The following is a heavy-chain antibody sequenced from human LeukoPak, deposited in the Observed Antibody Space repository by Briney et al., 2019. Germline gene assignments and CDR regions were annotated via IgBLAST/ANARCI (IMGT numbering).Heavy chain of an antibody. J-gene: IGHJ4*02. D-gene: IGHD3-9*01. V-gene: IGHV4-59*08. CDR2: IYYSGST. CDR1: GGSISSYY. CDR3: ASLRGDYYYILPDTFDY. Sequence: SETLSLTCTVSGGSISSYYWSWIRQPPGKGLEWIGYIYYSGSTNYNPSLKSRVTISVDTSKNQFSLKLSSVTAADTAVYYCASLRGDYYYILPDTFDYGAQGPWAPVSS.